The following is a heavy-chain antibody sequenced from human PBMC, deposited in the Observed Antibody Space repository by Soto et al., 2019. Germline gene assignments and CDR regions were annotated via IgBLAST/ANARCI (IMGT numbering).Heavy chain of an antibody. CDR2: ISGSGGST. CDR3: AKDPITMIVVVIPTYFDY. CDR1: GFTFSSYA. D-gene: IGHD3-22*01. Sequence: GGSLRLSCAASGFTFSSYAMSWVRQAPGKGLEWVSAISGSGGSTYCADSVKGRFTISRDNSKNTLYLQMNSLRAEDTAVYYCAKDPITMIVVVIPTYFDYWGQGTLVTVSS. V-gene: IGHV3-23*01. J-gene: IGHJ4*02.